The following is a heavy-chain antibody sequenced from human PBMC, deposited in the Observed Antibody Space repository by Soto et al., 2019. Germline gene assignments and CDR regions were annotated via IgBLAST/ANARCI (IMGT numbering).Heavy chain of an antibody. V-gene: IGHV1-2*02. CDR1: GYTFTGHD. J-gene: IGHJ4*02. CDR3: ARVGSYSDGSSYPY. D-gene: IGHD6-6*01. CDR2: IKANGGAT. Sequence: QVQLVQSGAELKKPGASVTVSCKASGYTFTGHDLHWVRQAPGQGLEWMGWIKANGGATKYARKFQGRVTMTRDTSTTTAYLELNSLRSDDTAVYFCARVGSYSDGSSYPYCGQGTLVTVSA.